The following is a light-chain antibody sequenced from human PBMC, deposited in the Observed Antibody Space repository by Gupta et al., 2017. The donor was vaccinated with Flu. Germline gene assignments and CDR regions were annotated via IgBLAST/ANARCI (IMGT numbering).Light chain of an antibody. J-gene: IGKJ2*01. CDR1: QSISSY. Sequence: DIQMTQSPSSLYASVGDRVTITCRASQSISSYLNWYQQKPGKAPNLLIYAASSLQSGVPSRFSGSGSGTDFTLTISRLQPEDFATYYCQQSDSTPYTFGQGTKMEIK. V-gene: IGKV1-39*01. CDR3: QQSDSTPYT. CDR2: AAS.